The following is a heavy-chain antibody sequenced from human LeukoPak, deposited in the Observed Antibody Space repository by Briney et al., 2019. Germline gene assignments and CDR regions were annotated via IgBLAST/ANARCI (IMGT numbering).Heavy chain of an antibody. V-gene: IGHV4-39*01. J-gene: IGHJ3*02. CDR3: ARHSGDFWSGYYDAFDI. D-gene: IGHD3-3*01. Sequence: SETLSLTCTVSGGSISSSSYYWGWIRQPPGKGLEWIGSIYYSGSTYYNPSLKSRVTISVDTSKDQFSLKLSPVTAADTAVYYCARHSGDFWSGYYDAFDIWGQGTMVTVSS. CDR1: GGSISSSSYY. CDR2: IYYSGST.